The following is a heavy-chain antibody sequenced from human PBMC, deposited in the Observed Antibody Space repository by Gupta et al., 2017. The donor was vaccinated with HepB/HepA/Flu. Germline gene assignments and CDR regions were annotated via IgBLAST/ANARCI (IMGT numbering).Heavy chain of an antibody. Sequence: QVQLVESGGGVVQPGWSVRLSCAASGFTFSSYGMHWVRQAPGKGLKWVAFLSYDGSNKYYADSVKGRFTISRDNSKNTLYLQMNILRAEDTAVYYCAKTGGSYPHNSLDYWGQGTLVTVSS. V-gene: IGHV3-30*18. CDR3: AKTGGSYPHNSLDY. D-gene: IGHD1-26*01. J-gene: IGHJ4*02. CDR2: LSYDGSNK. CDR1: GFTFSSYG.